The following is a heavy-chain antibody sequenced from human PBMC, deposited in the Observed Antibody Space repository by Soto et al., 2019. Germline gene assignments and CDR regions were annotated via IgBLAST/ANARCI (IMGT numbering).Heavy chain of an antibody. D-gene: IGHD3-16*01. CDR3: ATDGGSTSSSAYNYFMDV. V-gene: IGHV1-69*08. J-gene: IGHJ6*03. CDR2: IIPMVGTP. CDR1: GDTFSSYS. Sequence: SVKVSCKASGDTFSSYSISWVRQAPRQGLEWMGRIIPMVGTPNYAQKFQGRVTFSADRSTSTAYMVLNSLISDDTAVYYCATDGGSTSSSAYNYFMDVWGKGTPVTVSS.